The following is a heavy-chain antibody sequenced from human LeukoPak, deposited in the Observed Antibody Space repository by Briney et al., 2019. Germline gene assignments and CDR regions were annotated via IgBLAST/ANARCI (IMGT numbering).Heavy chain of an antibody. V-gene: IGHV3-9*01. D-gene: IGHD1-26*01. CDR1: GFTFDDYA. CDR3: ATGGN. J-gene: IGHJ4*02. CDR2: ISWNSGSI. Sequence: GGSLRLSCAASGFTFDDYAMHWVRQAPGKGLEWVSGISWNSGSIGYADSVKGRLTISRDNAKNSLYLQMNSLRAEDTALYYCATGGNWGQGTLVTVSS.